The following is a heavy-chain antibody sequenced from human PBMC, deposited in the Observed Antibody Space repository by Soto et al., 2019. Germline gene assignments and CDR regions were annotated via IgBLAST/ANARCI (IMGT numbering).Heavy chain of an antibody. CDR3: ARGLLGYCSGGSCYNPYYYYGMDV. J-gene: IGHJ6*02. V-gene: IGHV1-69*13. Sequence: SVKVSCKASGGTFSSYAISWVRQAPGQGLEWMGGIIPIFGTANYAQKFQGRVTITADESTSTAYMELSSLRSEDTTVYYCARGLLGYCSGGSCYNPYYYYGMDVWGQGTMVTVSS. D-gene: IGHD2-15*01. CDR2: IIPIFGTA. CDR1: GGTFSSYA.